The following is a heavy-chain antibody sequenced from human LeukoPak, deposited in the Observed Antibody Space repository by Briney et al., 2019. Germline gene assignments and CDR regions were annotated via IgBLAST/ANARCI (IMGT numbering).Heavy chain of an antibody. D-gene: IGHD3-10*01. V-gene: IGHV4-39*01. CDR3: ARYVVYGSGKYYFDY. CDR2: INYSGST. CDR1: GGSISSSNYY. Sequence: PSETLSLTCTVSGGSISSSNYYWSWIRQPPGKELEWIASINYSGSTYYNPSLKSPVTISVDTSKNQFSLGLSSVTAADTAVYFCARYVVYGSGKYYFDYWGQGSLVTVSS. J-gene: IGHJ4*02.